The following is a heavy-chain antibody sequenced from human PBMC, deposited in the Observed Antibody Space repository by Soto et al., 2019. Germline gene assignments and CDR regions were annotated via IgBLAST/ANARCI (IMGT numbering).Heavy chain of an antibody. CDR2: IYPDDSDT. CDR3: ARHLVGSTRGNFDY. J-gene: IGHJ4*01. V-gene: IGHV5-51*01. Sequence: GESLKISCQSSGSTFSTYWVAWVRQRPGKALEWLGLIYPDDSDTRYSPSFRGQVTISAEKSSSTIFLQWSSLKASDTAIYFCARHLVGSTRGNFDYWGQGTLVTVSS. CDR1: GSTFSTYW. D-gene: IGHD2-2*01.